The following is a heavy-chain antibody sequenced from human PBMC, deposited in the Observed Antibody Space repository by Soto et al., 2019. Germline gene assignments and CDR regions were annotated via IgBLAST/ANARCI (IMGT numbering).Heavy chain of an antibody. D-gene: IGHD6-6*01. CDR3: ARRARPDFYYMDV. Sequence: EVQLAESGGGLAQPGGSLRLSCAXSXXTLSGYAXDWVRQAPGKGLEYVSGISSNGVGTYYANSVQGRFTISRDNSKNTVYLQMGSLRPEDMAVYYCARRARPDFYYMDVWGKGTTVTVSS. CDR1: XXTLSGYA. V-gene: IGHV3-64*01. CDR2: ISSNGVGT. J-gene: IGHJ6*03.